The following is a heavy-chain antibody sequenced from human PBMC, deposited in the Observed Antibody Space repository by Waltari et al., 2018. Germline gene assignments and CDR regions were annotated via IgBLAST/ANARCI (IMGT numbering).Heavy chain of an antibody. D-gene: IGHD3-3*01. CDR2: IYWDDDK. V-gene: IGHV2-5*02. Sequence: QITLKESGPTLVKPTQTLTLTCTFSGFSLSTTAVGVGWIRQPPGKALEWLALIYWDDDKRYNPSLKSRLTITKDTSKNQVVLGMTNMDPAYTATYYCARRLRVTGSYSENWFDSWGQGTLVTVSS. CDR3: ARRLRVTGSYSENWFDS. J-gene: IGHJ5*01. CDR1: GFSLSTTAVG.